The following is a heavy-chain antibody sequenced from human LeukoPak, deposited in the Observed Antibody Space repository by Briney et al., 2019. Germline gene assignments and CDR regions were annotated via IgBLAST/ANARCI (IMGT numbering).Heavy chain of an antibody. J-gene: IGHJ4*02. CDR2: ISGSGGST. CDR3: ARAFDY. V-gene: IGHV3-23*01. Sequence: GGSLTLPCTVSGFTFSRYATSGVPRSPGKRLDSVSAISGSGGSTYYADSVKGRLTICRDNSKNTLYLQMNSLRADYTAVYYCARAFDYWGQGTLVTVSS. CDR1: GFTFSRYA.